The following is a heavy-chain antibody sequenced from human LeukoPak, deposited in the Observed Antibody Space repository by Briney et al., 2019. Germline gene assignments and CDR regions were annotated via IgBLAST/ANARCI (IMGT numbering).Heavy chain of an antibody. CDR3: ANTIVDSTPTQVYNWFDP. CDR2: IIPIFGTA. CDR1: GGTFSSYA. V-gene: IGHV1-69*13. D-gene: IGHD2/OR15-2a*01. J-gene: IGHJ5*02. Sequence: GASVKVSCKASGGTFSSYAISWVRQAPGQGLEWMGGIIPIFGTANYAQKFQGRVTITADESTSTAYMELSSLRSEDTAVYYCANTIVDSTPTQVYNWFDPWGQGTLVTVSS.